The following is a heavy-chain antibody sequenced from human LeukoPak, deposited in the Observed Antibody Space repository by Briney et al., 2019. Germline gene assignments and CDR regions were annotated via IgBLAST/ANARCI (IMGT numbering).Heavy chain of an antibody. CDR2: INHSGST. J-gene: IGHJ4*02. D-gene: IGHD6-13*01. Sequence: SETLSLTCAVYGGSFSGYYWSWIRQPPGKELEWIGEINHSGSTNYNPSLKSRVTISVDTSKNQFSLKLSSVTAADTAVYYCARSDSSPPSFDYWGQGTLVTVSS. CDR1: GGSFSGYY. V-gene: IGHV4-34*01. CDR3: ARSDSSPPSFDY.